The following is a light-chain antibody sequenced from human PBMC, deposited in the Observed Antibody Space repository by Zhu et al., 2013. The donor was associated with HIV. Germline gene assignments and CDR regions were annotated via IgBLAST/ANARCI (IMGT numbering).Light chain of an antibody. V-gene: IGKV3-11*01. J-gene: IGKJ2*01. CDR2: DAS. Sequence: EIVLTQSPATLSLSPGDRATFSCRASQSISTYLAWYQRKPGQAPRLLIYDASNRATGVPARFSGSGSGTDFTLTISSLEPEDVAVYYCHQRSHWYTFGHGTKLEIK. CDR3: HQRSHWYT. CDR1: QSISTY.